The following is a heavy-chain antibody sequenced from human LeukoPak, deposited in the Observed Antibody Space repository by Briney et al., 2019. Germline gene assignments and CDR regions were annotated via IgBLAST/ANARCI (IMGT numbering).Heavy chain of an antibody. CDR1: GFTFTSYA. J-gene: IGHJ4*02. CDR3: AKGREDFWSGYYRGGYFDY. Sequence: GRSLRLSCAASGFTFTSYAMSWVRQAPGKGLEWASVISGGGGSRYYADSVKGRLTISRDNSKNTLYLQMNSLRAEDTAVYYCAKGREDFWSGYYRGGYFDYWGQGTLVTVSS. D-gene: IGHD3-3*01. CDR2: ISGGGGSR. V-gene: IGHV3-23*01.